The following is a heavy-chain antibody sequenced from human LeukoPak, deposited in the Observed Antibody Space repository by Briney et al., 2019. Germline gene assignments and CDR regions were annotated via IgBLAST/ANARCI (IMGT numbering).Heavy chain of an antibody. CDR2: INHSGST. D-gene: IGHD3-10*01. CDR1: GGSISSYY. CDR3: ARGHVTMVRGGLDY. J-gene: IGHJ4*02. V-gene: IGHV4-34*01. Sequence: SETPSLTCTVSGGSISSYYWSWIRQPPGKGLEWIGEINHSGSTNYNPSLKSRVTISVDTSKNQFSLKLSSVTAADTAVYYCARGHVTMVRGGLDYWGQGTLVTVSS.